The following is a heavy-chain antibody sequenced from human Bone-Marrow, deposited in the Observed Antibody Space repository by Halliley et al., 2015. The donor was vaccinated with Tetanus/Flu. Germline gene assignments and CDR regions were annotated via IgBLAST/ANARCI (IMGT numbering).Heavy chain of an antibody. J-gene: IGHJ4*02. Sequence: WVGAVYPGDPDTKYSPSFQGQVPISVAKSINPAYVQWSSLRASDTAMYYCATFEYSSSDFDYWGQGTQVTVSS. CDR2: VYPGDPDT. CDR3: ATFEYSSSDFDY. D-gene: IGHD6-19*01. V-gene: IGHV5-51*01.